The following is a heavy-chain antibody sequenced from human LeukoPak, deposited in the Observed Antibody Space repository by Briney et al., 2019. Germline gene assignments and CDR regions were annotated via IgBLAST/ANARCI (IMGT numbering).Heavy chain of an antibody. D-gene: IGHD3-3*01. CDR2: INHSGST. CDR3: ARRGYYRDWFDP. CDR1: GGSISNYY. V-gene: IGHV4-34*01. J-gene: IGHJ5*02. Sequence: PSETLSLTCTVSGGSISNYYWSWIRQPPGKGLEWIGEINHSGSTNYNPSLKSRVTISVDTSKNQFSLKLSSVTAADTAVYYCARRGYYRDWFDPWGQGTLVTVSS.